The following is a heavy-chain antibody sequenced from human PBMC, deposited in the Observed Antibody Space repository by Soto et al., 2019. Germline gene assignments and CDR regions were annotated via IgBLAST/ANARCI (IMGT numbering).Heavy chain of an antibody. V-gene: IGHV4-31*01. Sequence: QVQLQESGPGLVKPSQTLSLTCTVSGGSISSVGYSWSWIRQRPGKGLEGIGYIYYSGSTYYNPSLKSLVTKSVDTSKKQFAMKLSSVTAADTAVYYCARLWFGELGYYYYGIDVWGQGTTVTVSS. CDR1: GGSISSVGYS. J-gene: IGHJ6*02. CDR3: ARLWFGELGYYYYGIDV. CDR2: IYYSGST. D-gene: IGHD3-10*01.